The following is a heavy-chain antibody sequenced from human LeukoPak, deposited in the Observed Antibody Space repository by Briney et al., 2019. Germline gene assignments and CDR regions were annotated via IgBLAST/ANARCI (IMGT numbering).Heavy chain of an antibody. CDR1: GFTFSSYW. J-gene: IGHJ4*02. V-gene: IGHV3-7*03. D-gene: IGHD3-10*01. Sequence: PGGSLRLSCAASGFTFSSYWMSWVRQAPGKGLEWVANIKQDGSEKYYVDSVKGRFTISRDNAKNSLYLQMNSLRAEDTAMYYCARDTITMVRGVNFYWGQGTLVTVSS. CDR3: ARDTITMVRGVNFY. CDR2: IKQDGSEK.